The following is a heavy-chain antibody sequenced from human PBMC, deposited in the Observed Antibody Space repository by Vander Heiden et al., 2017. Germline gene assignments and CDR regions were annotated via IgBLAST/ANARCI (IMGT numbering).Heavy chain of an antibody. CDR3: ATIAYYYYGMDV. V-gene: IGHV2-26*01. Sequence: QLTLKESGPVLVKPTETRTLTCPVSGFSLSNARMGVSWIRQPPGKALEWLAHIFSNDEKSYSTSLKSRLTISKDTSKSQVVLTMTNMDPVDTATYYCATIAYYYYGMDVWGQGTTVTVSS. J-gene: IGHJ6*02. CDR2: IFSNDEK. CDR1: GFSLSNARMG.